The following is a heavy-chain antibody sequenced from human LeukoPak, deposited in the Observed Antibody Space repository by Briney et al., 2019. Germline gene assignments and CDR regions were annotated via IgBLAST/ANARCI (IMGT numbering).Heavy chain of an antibody. D-gene: IGHD1-1*01. CDR3: ARGALSYLGTTMNWFDP. Sequence: GGSLRLSCAASGFTFSSYSMNWVRQAPGKGLEWVSSISSGSTYMYYADSVKGRFTISRDNAQNSMYLQMNSLRAEDTAVYYCARGALSYLGTTMNWFDPWGQGTLVTVSS. CDR2: ISSGSTYM. J-gene: IGHJ5*02. CDR1: GFTFSSYS. V-gene: IGHV3-21*01.